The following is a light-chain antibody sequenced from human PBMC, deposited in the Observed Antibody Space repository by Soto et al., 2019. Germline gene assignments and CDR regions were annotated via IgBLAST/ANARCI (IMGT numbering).Light chain of an antibody. J-gene: IGKJ4*01. V-gene: IGKV3-20*01. Sequence: TQSPATLSVSPWERVTLSCRASQSVSSDLAWYQQKPGQAPRLLIYGASSRATGIPDRFSGSGSGANFTLTISRLEPEDFAVYYCQQYGSSPLTFGGGTIVDIK. CDR3: QQYGSSPLT. CDR2: GAS. CDR1: QSVSSD.